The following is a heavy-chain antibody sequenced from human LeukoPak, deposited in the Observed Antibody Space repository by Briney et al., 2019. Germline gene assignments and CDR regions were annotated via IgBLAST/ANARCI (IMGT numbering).Heavy chain of an antibody. D-gene: IGHD2-21*02. V-gene: IGHV4-4*08. CDR1: GGSISAYY. CDR3: AAPFCGGDCYSSNYYYAMDV. J-gene: IGHJ6*02. Sequence: SETLSLTCTVSGGSISAYYWSWIRRPPGKGLEWIGYIYTSGSTNYNPSLKSRVTISVDTSKNQFSLKLSSVTAADTAVYYCAAPFCGGDCYSSNYYYAMDVWGPGTTVTVSS. CDR2: IYTSGST.